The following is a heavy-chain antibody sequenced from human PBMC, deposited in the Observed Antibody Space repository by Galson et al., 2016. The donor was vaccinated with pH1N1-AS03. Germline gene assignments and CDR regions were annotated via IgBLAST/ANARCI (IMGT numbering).Heavy chain of an antibody. CDR2: IHPGGDT. CDR3: AGDEGFANGINV. Sequence: SLRLSCAATGFTVSSGYHMSWVHQAPGKGLEWVSVIHPGGDTYNADPVEGRFTISRDNFENMVYLQMNSLRPEDTAVYYCAGDEGFANGINVWGQGTTVTVSS. J-gene: IGHJ6*02. CDR1: GFTVSSGY. V-gene: IGHV3-66*02. D-gene: IGHD3-3*01.